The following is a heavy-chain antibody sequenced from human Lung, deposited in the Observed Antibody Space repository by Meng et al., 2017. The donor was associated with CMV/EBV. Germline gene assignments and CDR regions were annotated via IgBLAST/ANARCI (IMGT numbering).Heavy chain of an antibody. CDR3: ARDLKAAVTSYYYHYGLDV. Sequence: GGSLRLXXAASGFKFSNYPVHWVRQAPGKGLEWVAVISFDGSNKFYAESVKGRFTISRDNSKNTLYLQMNSLRAEDTALYYCARDLKAAVTSYYYHYGLDVWGQGTXVTVSS. D-gene: IGHD6-13*01. CDR2: ISFDGSNK. V-gene: IGHV3-30-3*01. J-gene: IGHJ6*02. CDR1: GFKFSNYP.